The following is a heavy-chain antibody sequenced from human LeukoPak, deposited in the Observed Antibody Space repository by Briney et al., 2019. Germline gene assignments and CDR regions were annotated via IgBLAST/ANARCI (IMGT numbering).Heavy chain of an antibody. CDR1: GYTFTSYL. D-gene: IGHD4-11*01. V-gene: IGHV1-18*01. Sequence: ASVKVSCKTSGYTFTSYLIHWVRQAPGQGPEWMGWISTSTGDTKYTQKFQGRVTLTTDTSTSTAYMELSSLRSDDTAVYYCARDDNYGIFVNVDYWGQGTLVTVSS. J-gene: IGHJ4*02. CDR3: ARDDNYGIFVNVDY. CDR2: ISTSTGDT.